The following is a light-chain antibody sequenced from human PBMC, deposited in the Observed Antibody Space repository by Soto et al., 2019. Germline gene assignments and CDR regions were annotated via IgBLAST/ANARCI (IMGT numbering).Light chain of an antibody. Sequence: QSALTQPASVSGSPGQSITISCTGTSSDVGSYNLVSWYQQHPGKAPKLMIYEVSKRPSGVSNRFSGSKSGNTASLTISGLQAEDEAEYYCCSYAGSSSGVVFGGGTKVTVL. CDR1: SSDVGSYNL. CDR3: CSYAGSSSGVV. V-gene: IGLV2-23*02. J-gene: IGLJ2*01. CDR2: EVS.